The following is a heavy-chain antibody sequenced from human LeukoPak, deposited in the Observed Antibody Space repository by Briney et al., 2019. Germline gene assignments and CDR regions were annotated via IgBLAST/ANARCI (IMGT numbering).Heavy chain of an antibody. CDR1: GFTFSSYT. J-gene: IGHJ4*02. Sequence: GGSLRLSCAASGFTFSSYTMIWVRQAPGKALEWVSVIGTRGDGIHYADSVKGRFTISRDDSKNTLYLQMNSLRAEDTAVYYCARDPNWGSGYWGQGTLVTVSS. D-gene: IGHD7-27*01. CDR2: IGTRGDGI. V-gene: IGHV3-23*01. CDR3: ARDPNWGSGY.